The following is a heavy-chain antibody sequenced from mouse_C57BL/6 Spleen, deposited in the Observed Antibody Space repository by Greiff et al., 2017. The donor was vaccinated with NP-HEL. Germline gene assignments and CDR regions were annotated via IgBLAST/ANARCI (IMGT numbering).Heavy chain of an antibody. J-gene: IGHJ3*01. V-gene: IGHV1-80*01. CDR1: GYAFSSYW. CDR3: ARGGGFAY. CDR2: IYPGDGDT. Sequence: VQLQQSGASVKISCKASGYAFSSYWMNWVKQRPGKGLEWIGQIYPGDGDTNYNGKFKGKATLTADKSSSTAYMQLSSLTSEDSAVYFCARGGGFAYWGQGTLVTVSA.